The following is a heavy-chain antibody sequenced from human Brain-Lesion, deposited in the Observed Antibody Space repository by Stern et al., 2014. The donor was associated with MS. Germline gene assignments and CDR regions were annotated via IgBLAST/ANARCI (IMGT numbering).Heavy chain of an antibody. V-gene: IGHV4-39*01. CDR1: GGSVSSTSYA. Sequence: VQLVESGPGLVKPSETLSLTCTVAGGSVSSTSYAWAWIRQPPGKGLEWIGTIYYSGNTYYSPSLKSRLTISLDTSQNQFSLQLWSVTAADTAVYYCAGEEDIRYCSGGSCTGNWFDPWGQGTLVTVSS. D-gene: IGHD2-15*01. CDR3: AGEEDIRYCSGGSCTGNWFDP. J-gene: IGHJ5*02. CDR2: IYYSGNT.